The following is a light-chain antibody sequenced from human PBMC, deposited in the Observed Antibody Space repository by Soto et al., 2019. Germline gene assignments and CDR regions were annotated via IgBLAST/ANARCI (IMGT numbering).Light chain of an antibody. V-gene: IGLV2-14*01. CDR3: ISYTSSSTLYV. Sequence: QSALTQPASVSGSPGQSITISCTGTSSDVGGYNYVSWYQQHPGKAPNLMIYEVSTRPSGVSNRFSGSKSGNTACLTISGLQAEDEADYYCISYTSSSTLYVFGTGTKLTVL. CDR2: EVS. J-gene: IGLJ1*01. CDR1: SSDVGGYNY.